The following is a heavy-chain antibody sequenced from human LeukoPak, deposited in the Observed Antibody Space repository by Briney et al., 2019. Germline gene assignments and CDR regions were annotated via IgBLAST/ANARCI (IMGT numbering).Heavy chain of an antibody. CDR3: ARTISGWYYFDY. Sequence: SETLSLTCTVSGGSISSSYWSWIRQPPGKGLEWIGYIYYSGSTNYNPSFKSRVTISVDTSKNQFSLKLSSVTAADTAVFYCARTISGWYYFDYWGQGTLVTVSS. D-gene: IGHD6-13*01. CDR2: IYYSGST. CDR1: GGSISSSY. V-gene: IGHV4-59*08. J-gene: IGHJ4*02.